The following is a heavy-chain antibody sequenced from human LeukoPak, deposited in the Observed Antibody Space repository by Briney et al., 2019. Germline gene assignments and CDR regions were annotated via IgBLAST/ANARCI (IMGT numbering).Heavy chain of an antibody. D-gene: IGHD6-19*01. J-gene: IGHJ4*02. CDR3: ARDQVAMAGTELHFDY. V-gene: IGHV3-30*04. CDR2: ISYDGRNK. Sequence: GGSLRLSCAASGFTFSSYAMHWVRQAPGKGLEWVAVISYDGRNKYYADSVKGRFTISRDNSKNTLYLQMNTLRAEDTAVYYCARDQVAMAGTELHFDYWGQGTLVTVSS. CDR1: GFTFSSYA.